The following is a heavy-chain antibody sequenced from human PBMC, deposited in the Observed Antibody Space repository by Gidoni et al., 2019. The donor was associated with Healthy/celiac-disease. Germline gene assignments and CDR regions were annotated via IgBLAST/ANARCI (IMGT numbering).Heavy chain of an antibody. CDR1: GFSLSTSGIR. D-gene: IGHD1-1*01. J-gene: IGHJ4*02. V-gene: IGHV2-70*04. CDR2: IAWDDDN. Sequence: QVTLKESGPELVKPTQTLTLTCTFAGFSLSTSGIRVSWIRQPQGKAMEWLARIAWDDDNFYSTALKTRPTISKDTSNNQVVLTMTNMDPVDTATYYCARDTGVIYCGQGTLVTVSS. CDR3: ARDTGVIY.